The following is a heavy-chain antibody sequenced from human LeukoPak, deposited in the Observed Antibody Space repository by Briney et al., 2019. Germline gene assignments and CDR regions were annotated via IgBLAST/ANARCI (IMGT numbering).Heavy chain of an antibody. Sequence: NPGESLKISCKASGYSFTTHWIGWVRQMPGKGLEWMGILHPGDSDTRYSPSFQGQVTISADKSISTAYLQWSSLKASDTAMYYCARGDTEVAATADYWGQGTLVTVSS. CDR1: GYSFTTHW. D-gene: IGHD6-19*01. V-gene: IGHV5-51*01. CDR2: LHPGDSDT. J-gene: IGHJ4*02. CDR3: ARGDTEVAATADY.